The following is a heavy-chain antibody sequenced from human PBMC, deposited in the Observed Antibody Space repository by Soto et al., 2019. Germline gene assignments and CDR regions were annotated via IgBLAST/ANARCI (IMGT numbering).Heavy chain of an antibody. J-gene: IGHJ5*02. V-gene: IGHV1-46*01. Sequence: QVQLVQSGAEVKKPGASVKVSCKASGYTFTSYYMHWVRQAPGQGLEWMGIINPSGGSTSYAQKFQGRVTMTRDTSTSTVYMELSSLRSEDTXXXXXXXDRAAAGTGWFDPWXQXTXXXVSS. CDR2: INPSGGST. CDR1: GYTFTSYY. CDR3: XXDRAAAGTGWFDP. D-gene: IGHD6-13*01.